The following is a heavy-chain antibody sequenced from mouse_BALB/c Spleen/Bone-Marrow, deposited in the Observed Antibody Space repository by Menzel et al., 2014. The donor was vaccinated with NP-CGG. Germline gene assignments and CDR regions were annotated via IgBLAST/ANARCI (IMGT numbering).Heavy chain of an antibody. Sequence: VQLQESGAELVRPGTSVKISCESSGYVFSSYWINWVKQKPGQGLEWIGQIYPGDGDTDYNGKFKDKATLTADKSSNTAYMQLSSLTPEDSAVYFCARGRISVDYWGQGTPLTVSS. CDR1: GYVFSSYW. J-gene: IGHJ2*01. V-gene: IGHV1-80*01. CDR3: ARGRISVDY. D-gene: IGHD1-1*01. CDR2: IYPGDGDT.